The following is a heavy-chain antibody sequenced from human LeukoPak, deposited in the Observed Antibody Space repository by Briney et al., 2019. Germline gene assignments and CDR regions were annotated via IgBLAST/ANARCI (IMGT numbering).Heavy chain of an antibody. CDR2: IWYDGSNK. J-gene: IGHJ4*02. Sequence: GGSLRLSCAASGFTFSLYSMNWVRQAPGKGLEWVAVIWYDGSNKYYADSVKGRFTISRDNAKNSLYLQMNSLRAEDTAVYYCASNPGYYDFWSGYLGWGQGTLVTVSS. CDR3: ASNPGYYDFWSGYLG. V-gene: IGHV3-33*08. CDR1: GFTFSLYS. D-gene: IGHD3-3*01.